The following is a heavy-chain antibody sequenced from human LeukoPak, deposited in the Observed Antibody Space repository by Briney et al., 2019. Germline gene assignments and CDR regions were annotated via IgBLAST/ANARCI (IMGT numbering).Heavy chain of an antibody. CDR2: KNPNSGNT. D-gene: IGHD3-22*01. V-gene: IGHV1-8*01. CDR1: GYTFSSYD. CDR3: ARGPYDSSGYRFDY. Sequence: ASVKVSCKASGYTFSSYDINWVRQATGQGLEWMGWKNPNSGNTGYAQKFQGRVTMTSNTSISTAYMELSSLRSEDTAVYYCARGPYDSSGYRFDYWGQGTLVTVSS. J-gene: IGHJ4*02.